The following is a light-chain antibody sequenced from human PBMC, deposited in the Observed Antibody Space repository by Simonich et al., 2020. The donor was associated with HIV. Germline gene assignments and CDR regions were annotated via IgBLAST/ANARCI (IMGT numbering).Light chain of an antibody. V-gene: IGKV1-33*01. CDR2: AAS. Sequence: DIQMTQSPSSLSASVGDRVTITCRASPRISSYLNWYQQKPGKAPKLLIYAASSLQSGVPSRFSGSGSGTDFTFTISSLQPEDIATYYCQQYDNLPYTFGQGTKLEIK. CDR1: PRISSY. J-gene: IGKJ2*01. CDR3: QQYDNLPYT.